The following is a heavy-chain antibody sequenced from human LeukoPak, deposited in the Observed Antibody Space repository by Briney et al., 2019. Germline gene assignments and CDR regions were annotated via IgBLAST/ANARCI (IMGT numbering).Heavy chain of an antibody. Sequence: ASVKVSCKASGYTFTGYYMHWVRQAPGQGLEWMGWINPNSGGTNYAQEFQGRVTMTRDTSISTAYMELSRLRSDDTAVYYCARDQGGWEPFDYWGQGTLVTVSS. CDR1: GYTFTGYY. CDR2: INPNSGGT. V-gene: IGHV1-2*02. D-gene: IGHD1-26*01. J-gene: IGHJ4*02. CDR3: ARDQGGWEPFDY.